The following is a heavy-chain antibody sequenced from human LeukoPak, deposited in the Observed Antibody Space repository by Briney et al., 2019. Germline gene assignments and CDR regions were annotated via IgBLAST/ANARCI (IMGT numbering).Heavy chain of an antibody. CDR1: GFPFSAYS. D-gene: IGHD2-15*01. V-gene: IGHV3-23*01. J-gene: IGHJ5*02. Sequence: GGSLRLSCAASGFPFSAYSMMWVRQAPGKGLQWVSSSTALGGTYYSASVRGRFTASRDDSESTLYLHMSGLRGEDTAIYFCAKGSTGGKVDWFDPRRQGTLVTVSS. CDR3: AKGSTGGKVDWFDP. CDR2: STALGGT.